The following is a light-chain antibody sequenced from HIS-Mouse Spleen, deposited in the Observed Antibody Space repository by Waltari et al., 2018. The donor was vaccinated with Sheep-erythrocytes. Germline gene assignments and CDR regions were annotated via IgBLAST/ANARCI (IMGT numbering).Light chain of an antibody. CDR1: HLGDKY. CDR2: QDS. Sequence: SYELTQPPSVSVSPGQTASIPCSGDHLGDKYACWYQQKPGQSPVLVIYQDSKRPSGIPERFSGSNSGNTATLTISGTQAMDEADYYCQAWDSSTAVVFGGGTKLTVL. CDR3: QAWDSSTAVV. J-gene: IGLJ2*01. V-gene: IGLV3-1*01.